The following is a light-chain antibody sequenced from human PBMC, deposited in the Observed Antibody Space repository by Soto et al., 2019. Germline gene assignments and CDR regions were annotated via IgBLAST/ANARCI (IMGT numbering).Light chain of an antibody. Sequence: QSALTQPASVSGSPGQSIAISCTGTSSDVGNDNLVSWYQQHPGKAPKLMIYEGTKRPSGVSDRFSGSKSGNTASLTISGLQAEDEADYYCCSYGGSDIPFDFGAGTKLTVL. V-gene: IGLV2-23*01. J-gene: IGLJ1*01. CDR1: SSDVGNDNL. CDR2: EGT. CDR3: CSYGGSDIPFD.